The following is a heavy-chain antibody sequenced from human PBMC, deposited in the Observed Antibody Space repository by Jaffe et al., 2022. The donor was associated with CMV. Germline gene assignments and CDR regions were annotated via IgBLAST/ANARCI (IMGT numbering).Heavy chain of an antibody. CDR3: ATHPGPSQR. Sequence: EVQLVETGGGLIQPGGSLRLSCAASGFIVNNNYMSWVRQAPGKGLEGVSVIYSGGITHYADSVKGRFTISRDNSKNTLYLQMNSLRVDDTAVYYCATHPGPSQRWGQGTQVTVAS. J-gene: IGHJ1*01. V-gene: IGHV3-53*02. CDR1: GFIVNNNY. CDR2: IYSGGIT. D-gene: IGHD7-27*01.